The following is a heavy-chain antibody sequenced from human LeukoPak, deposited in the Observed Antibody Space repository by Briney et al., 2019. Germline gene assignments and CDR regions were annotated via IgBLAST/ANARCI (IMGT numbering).Heavy chain of an antibody. CDR3: ARGGAVAGPYYGMDV. D-gene: IGHD6-19*01. J-gene: IGHJ6*02. V-gene: IGHV4-59*01. CDR2: IYYSGST. CDR1: GGSISSYY. Sequence: SETLSLTCTVSGGSISSYYWSWIRQPPGKGLEWIGYIYYSGSTNYNPSLKSRVTISVDTSKNQFSLKLSSVTAADTAVYYCARGGAVAGPYYGMDVWGQGTTVTVSS.